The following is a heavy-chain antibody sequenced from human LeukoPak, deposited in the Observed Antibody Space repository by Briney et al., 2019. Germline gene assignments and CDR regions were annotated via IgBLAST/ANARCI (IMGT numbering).Heavy chain of an antibody. Sequence: GGSLRLSCVASGFTFSSHHMNWVRQTPGKGLESVATIKPDGSETYYVDSVKGRFTISRDNAKSSLYLQMNSLRVEDTAVYHCVRFGPDHDMGLWGQGTTVTVS. J-gene: IGHJ6*02. CDR1: GFTFSSHH. V-gene: IGHV3-7*01. CDR3: VRFGPDHDMGL. D-gene: IGHD3-16*01. CDR2: IKPDGSET.